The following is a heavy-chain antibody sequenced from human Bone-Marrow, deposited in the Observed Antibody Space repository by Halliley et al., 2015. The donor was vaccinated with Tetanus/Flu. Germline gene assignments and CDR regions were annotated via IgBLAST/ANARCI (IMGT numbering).Heavy chain of an antibody. CDR3: ATSLPGYSSRWNEPYYYYGMAV. CDR1: GFTFSDYY. V-gene: IGHV3-11*01. J-gene: IGHJ6*02. D-gene: IGHD6-13*01. CDR2: ISSSGSVI. Sequence: SLRLSCAASGFTFSDYYMSWIRQAPGKGLEWVSYISSSGSVIYYADSLKGRFTISRDNAKNSLYLQMNSLGAEDTAVYYCATSLPGYSSRWNEPYYYYGMAVWGQGTSVTVSS.